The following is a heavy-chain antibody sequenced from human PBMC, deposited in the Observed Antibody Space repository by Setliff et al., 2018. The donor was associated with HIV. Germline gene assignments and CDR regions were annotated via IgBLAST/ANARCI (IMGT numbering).Heavy chain of an antibody. V-gene: IGHV1-24*01. J-gene: IGHJ5*02. D-gene: IGHD3-3*01. CDR3: ATATLQFLEWSTTPHNWFDP. Sequence: ASVKVSCKVSGYTLSELSMHWVRQAPGEGLEWMGGFDPEDGETIYAEKFQGRVTMTEDTSTDTAYMELSSLRSEDTAVYYCATATLQFLEWSTTPHNWFDPWGQGTLVTVSS. CDR2: FDPEDGET. CDR1: GYTLSELS.